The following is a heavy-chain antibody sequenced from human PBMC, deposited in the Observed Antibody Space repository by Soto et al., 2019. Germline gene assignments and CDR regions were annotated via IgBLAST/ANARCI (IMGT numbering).Heavy chain of an antibody. J-gene: IGHJ4*02. D-gene: IGHD1-26*01. CDR2: IIPIFGTA. Sequence: QVQLVQSGAEVKKPGSSVKVSCKASGGTFSSYSINWVRHAPGQGLEWMGEIIPIFGTANYAQKSQGRVTITADESPSTAYMELSSLRSEDTAVYYCARDGGRHSGGIDYWGQGTLVTVSS. CDR3: ARDGGRHSGGIDY. V-gene: IGHV1-69*01. CDR1: GGTFSSYS.